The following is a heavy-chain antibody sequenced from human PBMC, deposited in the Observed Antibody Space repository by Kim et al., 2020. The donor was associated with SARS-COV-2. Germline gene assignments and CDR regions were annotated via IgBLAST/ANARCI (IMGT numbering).Heavy chain of an antibody. D-gene: IGHD3-3*01. CDR1: GGSISSSSYY. CDR2: IYYSGST. Sequence: SETLSLTCTVSGGSISSSSYYWGWIRQPPGKGLEWIVSIYYSGSTYYNPSLKSRVTISVDTSKNQFSLKLSSVTAADTAVYYCASQGSMETSYYDFWSGNPMGYFDYWGQGTLVTVSS. V-gene: IGHV4-39*01. CDR3: ASQGSMETSYYDFWSGNPMGYFDY. J-gene: IGHJ4*02.